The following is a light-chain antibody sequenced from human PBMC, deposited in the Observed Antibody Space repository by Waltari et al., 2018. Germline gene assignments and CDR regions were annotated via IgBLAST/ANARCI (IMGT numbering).Light chain of an antibody. J-gene: IGLJ3*02. V-gene: IGLV1-44*01. CDR1: SSNIGINT. CDR3: AAWDDSLNGRV. Sequence: QSVLTQPPSASGAPGQTVTISCSGSSSNIGINTVTWYQQLPGTAPQLLIYANYHRPSGVPDRFSGSKSDTSASLAISGLQSEDEADYFCAAWDDSLNGRVFGGGTKLTVL. CDR2: ANY.